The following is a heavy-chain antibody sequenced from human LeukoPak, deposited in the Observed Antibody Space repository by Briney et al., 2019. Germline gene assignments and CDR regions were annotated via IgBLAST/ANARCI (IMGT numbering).Heavy chain of an antibody. CDR1: GGSISHYY. D-gene: IGHD3-22*01. V-gene: IGHV4-4*07. Sequence: SETLSLTCTVSGGSISHYYWSWIRQPAGKGLEWIGRIYASGSTNYNPSLKSRVTMSLDTSKNQFSPKVSSVTAADTAVYYCARNYYDSSFSFDYWGHGTLVTVSS. CDR3: ARNYYDSSFSFDY. J-gene: IGHJ4*01. CDR2: IYASGST.